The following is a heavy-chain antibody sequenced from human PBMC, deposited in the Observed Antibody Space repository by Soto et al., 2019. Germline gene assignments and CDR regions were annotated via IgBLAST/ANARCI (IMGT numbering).Heavy chain of an antibody. Sequence: QVQLVESGGGVVQPGRSLRLSCAASGFTFSSYGMHWVRQAPGKGLEWVAVISYDGSNKYYADSVKGRFTISIDNSKNALDLQMNSLRAEARAVYYCANDGQYFDLWGRGTLFTVSS. CDR1: GFTFSSYG. CDR2: ISYDGSNK. V-gene: IGHV3-30*18. CDR3: ANDGQYFDL. J-gene: IGHJ2*01.